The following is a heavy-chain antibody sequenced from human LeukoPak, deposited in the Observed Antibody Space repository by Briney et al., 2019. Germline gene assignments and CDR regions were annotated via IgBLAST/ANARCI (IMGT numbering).Heavy chain of an antibody. CDR3: ARDTYYYGSGSYFRVDY. D-gene: IGHD3-10*01. J-gene: IGHJ4*02. CDR2: INPNSGGT. Sequence: GASVKVSCKASGYTFTGYYMHWVRQAPGQGLEWMGWINPNSGGTNYAQKFQGRVTMTRGTSISTAYMELSRLRSDDTAVYYCARDTYYYGSGSYFRVDYWGQGTLVTVSS. CDR1: GYTFTGYY. V-gene: IGHV1-2*02.